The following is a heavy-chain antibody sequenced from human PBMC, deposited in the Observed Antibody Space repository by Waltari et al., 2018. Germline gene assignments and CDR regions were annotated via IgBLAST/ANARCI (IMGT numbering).Heavy chain of an antibody. V-gene: IGHV3-30*04. Sequence: QVQLVESGGGVVQPGRSLRLSCAASGFTFSSYAMHWVRQAPGKGLEWVAVISYDGSNKYYVDSVKGRFTISRDNSKNTLYLQMNSLRAEDTAVYYCARDLLVKRITSPGNYWGQGTLVTVSS. CDR3: ARDLLVKRITSPGNY. D-gene: IGHD2-8*02. CDR1: GFTFSSYA. CDR2: ISYDGSNK. J-gene: IGHJ4*02.